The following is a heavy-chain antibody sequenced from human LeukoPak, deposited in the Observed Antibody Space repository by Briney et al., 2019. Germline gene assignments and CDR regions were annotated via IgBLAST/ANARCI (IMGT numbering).Heavy chain of an antibody. CDR1: GFTFSNYG. CDR3: AKASSAGGYYYYYMDV. J-gene: IGHJ6*03. D-gene: IGHD6-6*01. CDR2: ISGSAATI. V-gene: IGHV3-23*01. Sequence: PGGSLRLSCAASGFTFSNYGMTWVRQAPGKGLEWVSTISGSAATISYADSVKGRFTISRDNSKNTLSLQMNSLRAEDTAVYYCAKASSAGGYYYYYMDVWGKGTTVTVSS.